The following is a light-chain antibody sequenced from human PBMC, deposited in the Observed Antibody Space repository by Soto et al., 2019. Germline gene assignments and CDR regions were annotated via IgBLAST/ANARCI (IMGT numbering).Light chain of an antibody. CDR3: AVWDDSLNAVV. Sequence: QAVVTQPPSTSGTPGQRLTISCSGSSSNIGSNTVNWYQQFPGTAPKLLIYSNNQGPSGVPARFSGSKSGTSASLAISGLQSEDEADYYCAVWDDSLNAVVFGGGTKVTVL. CDR1: SSNIGSNT. V-gene: IGLV1-44*01. CDR2: SNN. J-gene: IGLJ2*01.